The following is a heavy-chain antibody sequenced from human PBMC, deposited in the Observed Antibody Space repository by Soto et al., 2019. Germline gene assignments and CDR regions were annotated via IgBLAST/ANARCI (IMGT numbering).Heavy chain of an antibody. CDR3: AKDHHPRDFWSGYYSRRPVCFDY. CDR2: ISGSGGST. Sequence: PGGSLRLSCAASGFTFSSYAMSWVRQAPGKGLEWVSAISGSGGSTYYADSVKGRFTISRDNSKNTLYLQINSLRAEDTAVYYCAKDHHPRDFWSGYYSRRPVCFDYWGQGTLVTVSS. D-gene: IGHD3-3*01. V-gene: IGHV3-23*01. J-gene: IGHJ4*02. CDR1: GFTFSSYA.